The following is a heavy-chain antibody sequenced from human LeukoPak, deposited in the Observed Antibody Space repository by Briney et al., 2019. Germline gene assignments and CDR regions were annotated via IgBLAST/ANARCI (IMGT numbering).Heavy chain of an antibody. D-gene: IGHD6-13*01. J-gene: IGHJ4*02. CDR3: AKDVRGEAAAQDY. CDR2: ISYDGSNK. Sequence: PGRSLRLSCAASGFTFSSYGMHWVRQAPGKGLEWVAVISYDGSNKYYADSVKGRFTISRDTSKNTLYLEMNSLRPEDTAVYYCAKDVRGEAAAQDYWGQGTLVTVSS. CDR1: GFTFSSYG. V-gene: IGHV3-30*18.